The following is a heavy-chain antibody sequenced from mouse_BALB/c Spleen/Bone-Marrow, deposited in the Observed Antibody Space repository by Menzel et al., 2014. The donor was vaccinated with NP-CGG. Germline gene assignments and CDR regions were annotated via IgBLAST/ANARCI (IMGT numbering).Heavy chain of an antibody. V-gene: IGHV3-2*02. D-gene: IGHD1-1*01. Sequence: EVQLQESGPGLVKPSQSLSLTCTVTGYSITSDYAWNWIRQFPGNKLEWMGYISYSGSTSYNPSLKSRISITRDTSKNQFFLQLNSVTTEDTATYYCARTTVASRYFDVWGAGTTVTVSS. CDR2: ISYSGST. CDR1: GYSITSDYA. CDR3: ARTTVASRYFDV. J-gene: IGHJ1*01.